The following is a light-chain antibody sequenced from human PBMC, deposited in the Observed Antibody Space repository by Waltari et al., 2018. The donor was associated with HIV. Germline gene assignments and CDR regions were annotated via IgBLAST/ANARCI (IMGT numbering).Light chain of an antibody. CDR3: SSYGGVASYLI. J-gene: IGLJ2*01. CDR1: SSDIGAYDY. V-gene: IGLV2-11*01. CDR2: DVN. Sequence: HSALTQPRSVSGSPGQSVTISCTGTSSDIGAYDYVSWFQKFPGRAPKLLIFDVNKRPSGVPDRFSGFKSGYTASLTISGLQPDDESDYFCSSYGGVASYLIFGGGTTLTVL.